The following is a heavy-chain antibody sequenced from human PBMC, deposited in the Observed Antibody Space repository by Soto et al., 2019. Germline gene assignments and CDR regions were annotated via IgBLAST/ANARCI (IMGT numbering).Heavy chain of an antibody. CDR3: ARFYYDSSGYLPSPYYYYYGMDV. D-gene: IGHD3-22*01. Sequence: PGGSLRLSCAASGFTFDDYAMHWVRQAPGKGLEWVSGISWNSGSIGYADSVKGRFTISRDNAKNSLYLQMNSLRAEDTAVYYSARFYYDSSGYLPSPYYYYYGMDVWGQGTTVTVSS. CDR2: ISWNSGSI. CDR1: GFTFDDYA. J-gene: IGHJ6*02. V-gene: IGHV3-9*01.